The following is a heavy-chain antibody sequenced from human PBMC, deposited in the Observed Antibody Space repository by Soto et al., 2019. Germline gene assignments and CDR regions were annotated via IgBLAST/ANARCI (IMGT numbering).Heavy chain of an antibody. Sequence: QVELQESGPGLVKTSGALSLTCAVSGGSISSGHWWSWVRQPPGEGLEWIGEIFQRGTPNYNPSVESRVIISMDKSKNQFSLEVISVTAADTAVYFCARHIAVAGTRGFDYWGQGTLVTVSS. CDR3: ARHIAVAGTRGFDY. J-gene: IGHJ4*02. V-gene: IGHV4-4*02. CDR1: GGSISSGHW. CDR2: IFQRGTP. D-gene: IGHD6-19*01.